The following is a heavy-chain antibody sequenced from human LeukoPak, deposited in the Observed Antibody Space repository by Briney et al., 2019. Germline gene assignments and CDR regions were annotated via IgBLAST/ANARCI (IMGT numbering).Heavy chain of an antibody. J-gene: IGHJ4*02. D-gene: IGHD2-2*01. CDR3: AKEGDIVVVPAAQGYYFDY. CDR2: IKQDGSEK. V-gene: IGHV3-7*01. Sequence: GGSLRLSCAASGFTFSSYWMSWVRQAPGKGLEWVANIKQDGSEKYYVDSVKGRFTISRDNAKNSLYLQMNSLRAEDTAVYYCAKEGDIVVVPAAQGYYFDYWGQGTLVTVSS. CDR1: GFTFSSYW.